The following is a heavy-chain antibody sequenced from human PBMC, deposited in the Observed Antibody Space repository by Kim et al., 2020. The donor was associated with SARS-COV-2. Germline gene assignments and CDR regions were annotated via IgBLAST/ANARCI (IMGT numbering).Heavy chain of an antibody. V-gene: IGHV5-10-1*01. D-gene: IGHD2-2*01. CDR1: GSSFTSYW. J-gene: IGHJ5*02. CDR3: ARRSRYCSSTSCYAFDP. CDR2: IDPSDSYT. Sequence: GASLKISCKGSGSSFTSYWISWVRQMPGKGLEWMGRIDPSDSYTNYSPSFQGHVTISADKSISTAYLQWSSLKASDTAMYYCARRSRYCSSTSCYAFDPWGQGTLVTVSS.